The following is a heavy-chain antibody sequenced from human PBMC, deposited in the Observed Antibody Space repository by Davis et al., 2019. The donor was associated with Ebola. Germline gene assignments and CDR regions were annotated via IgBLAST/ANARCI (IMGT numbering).Heavy chain of an antibody. J-gene: IGHJ4*02. V-gene: IGHV3-23*01. Sequence: GGSLRLSCAASGFTFSNYAMTWVRQAPGKGLEWVSTMSGSGDNTYYADSVQGRFTISRDNSKNTLYLQMNSLKTEDTAVYYCTRASEGSSREVWGQGTLVTVSS. CDR2: MSGSGDNT. CDR1: GFTFSNYA. D-gene: IGHD5-24*01. CDR3: TRASEGSSREV.